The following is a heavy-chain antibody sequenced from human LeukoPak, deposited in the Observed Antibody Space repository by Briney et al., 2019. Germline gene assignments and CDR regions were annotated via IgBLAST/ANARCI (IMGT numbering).Heavy chain of an antibody. CDR2: INSDGSST. Sequence: GGSLRLSCAASGFTFSSYWMHWVRQAPGKGLVWVSRINSDGSSTSYADSVKGRFTISRGNAKNTLYLQMNSLRAEDTAVYYCARMQAGWLRSFDYWGQGTLVTVSS. CDR1: GFTFSSYW. D-gene: IGHD5-18*01. V-gene: IGHV3-74*01. J-gene: IGHJ4*02. CDR3: ARMQAGWLRSFDY.